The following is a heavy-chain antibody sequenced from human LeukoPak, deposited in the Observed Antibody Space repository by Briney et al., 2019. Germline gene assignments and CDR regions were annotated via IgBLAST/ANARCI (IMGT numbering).Heavy chain of an antibody. CDR3: ARHRGYHTSGSSYNAYYFDY. Sequence: PSETLSLTCTVSGGSISSSGYLWGWIRQPPGKGLEWIGSIHYTGTTYYNPSLKSRVIMSVDTSKNQFSLKLSSVTAADTAFYYCARHRGYHTSGSSYNAYYFDYWGQRTLVTVSS. CDR1: GGSISSSGYL. J-gene: IGHJ4*02. D-gene: IGHD3-10*01. CDR2: IHYTGTT. V-gene: IGHV4-39*01.